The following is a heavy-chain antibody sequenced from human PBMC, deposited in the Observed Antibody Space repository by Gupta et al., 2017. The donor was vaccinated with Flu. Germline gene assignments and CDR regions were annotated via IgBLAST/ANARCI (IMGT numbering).Heavy chain of an antibody. CDR1: GGSISSYN. D-gene: IGHD2-15*01. CDR3: ARDTEYCSGGSCYEYGMDV. V-gene: IGHV4-4*07. Sequence: QVQLQESGPGLVKPSETLSLTCTVSGGSISSYNWSWIRQPAGKGLEWIGRIYTSGSTNYNPSLKSRVTMSVDTSKNQFSLKLSSVTAADTAVYYCARDTEYCSGGSCYEYGMDVWGQGTTVTVSS. CDR2: IYTSGST. J-gene: IGHJ6*02.